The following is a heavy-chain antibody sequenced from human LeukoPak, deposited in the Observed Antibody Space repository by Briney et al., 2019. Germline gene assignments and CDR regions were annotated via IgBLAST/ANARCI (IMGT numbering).Heavy chain of an antibody. J-gene: IGHJ5*02. CDR1: GGSIRISSYY. CDR3: ARGASNYGSFWFDP. CDR2: ISYSGST. Sequence: ASETLSLTCTVPGGSIRISSYYWGWIRQPPGKGLEWLGSISYSGSTYYNPSLKSPVSISVDTSKNQFSLKMSSVTAADTAIYFCARGASNYGSFWFDPWGQGTLVTVSS. V-gene: IGHV4-39*07. D-gene: IGHD4-11*01.